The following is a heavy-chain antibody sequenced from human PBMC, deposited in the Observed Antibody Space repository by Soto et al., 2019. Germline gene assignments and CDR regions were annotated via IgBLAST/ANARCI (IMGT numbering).Heavy chain of an antibody. V-gene: IGHV1-69*06. D-gene: IGHD3-10*01. CDR2: INPLFDTT. CDR1: GGSFSSYG. Sequence: ASVKVSCKASGGSFSSYGINWVRQAPGQGLEWMGGINPLFDTTNYAQKFQGSVTITADKSTSTAYMELRSLSSEDTAVYYCARDPPYGSGLLAPRGQGTLVTVSS. J-gene: IGHJ5*02. CDR3: ARDPPYGSGLLAP.